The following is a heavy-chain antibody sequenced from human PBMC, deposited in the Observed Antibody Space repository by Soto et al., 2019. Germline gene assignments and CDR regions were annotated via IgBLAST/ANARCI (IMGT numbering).Heavy chain of an antibody. Sequence: QVQLVQSWAAMRKPGSSLRVSCKASGGTFSYFAFSWLRQAPGQELEWMGGIVPRFGSPNYAHKFGGRVTISADTSMSTGYMEVSSMRFDDTAVNFCERDRIQLRLGKYTFNGMDVWGQGTTITVSS. CDR3: ERDRIQLRLGKYTFNGMDV. J-gene: IGHJ6*02. CDR2: IVPRFGSP. CDR1: GGTFSYFA. V-gene: IGHV1-69*06. D-gene: IGHD3-16*01.